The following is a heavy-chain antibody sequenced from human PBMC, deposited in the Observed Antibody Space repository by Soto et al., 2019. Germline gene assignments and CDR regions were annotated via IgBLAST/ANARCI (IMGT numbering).Heavy chain of an antibody. D-gene: IGHD5-12*01. J-gene: IGHJ6*02. CDR3: ATGKGDGYNYLYYYYGMDV. Sequence: SLTCTVSGGSISSSSYYWGWIRQPPGKGLEWIGSIYYSGSTYYNPSLKSRVTISVDTSKNQFSLKLSSVTAADTAVYYCATGKGDGYNYLYYYYGMDVWGQGTTVTVSS. V-gene: IGHV4-39*01. CDR1: GGSISSSSYY. CDR2: IYYSGST.